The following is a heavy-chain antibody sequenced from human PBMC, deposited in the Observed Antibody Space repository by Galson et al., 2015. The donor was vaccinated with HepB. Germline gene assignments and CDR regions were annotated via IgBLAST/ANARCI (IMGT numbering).Heavy chain of an antibody. CDR3: AKDPITFGGVTGFFDY. D-gene: IGHD3-16*01. V-gene: IGHV3-23*01. CDR2: ISGSGGST. CDR1: GFTFSSYA. J-gene: IGHJ4*02. Sequence: SLRLSCAASGFTFSSYAMSWVRQAPGKGLEWVSAISGSGGSTYYADSVKGRFTISRDNSKNTLYLQMNSLRAEDTAVYYCAKDPITFGGVTGFFDYWGQGTLVTVSS.